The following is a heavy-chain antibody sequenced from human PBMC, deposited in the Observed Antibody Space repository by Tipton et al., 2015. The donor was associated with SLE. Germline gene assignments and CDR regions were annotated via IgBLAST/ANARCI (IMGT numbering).Heavy chain of an antibody. V-gene: IGHV4-34*01. CDR1: GGSFSGYY. D-gene: IGHD5-18*01. Sequence: TLSLTCAVYGGSFSGYYWSWIRQPPGKGLEWIGEINHSGSTNYNPSLKSRVTISGDMSKNQFSLKLSSVTAADTAVYYCARGSGYGYGDDAFDIWGQGTMVTVSS. CDR2: INHSGST. J-gene: IGHJ3*02. CDR3: ARGSGYGYGDDAFDI.